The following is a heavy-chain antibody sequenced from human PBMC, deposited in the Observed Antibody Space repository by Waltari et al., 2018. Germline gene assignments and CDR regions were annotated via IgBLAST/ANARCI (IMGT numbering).Heavy chain of an antibody. D-gene: IGHD2-8*01. V-gene: IGHV3-30*02. CDR3: TKDPRTNEWWFDP. J-gene: IGHJ5*02. CDR2: IRYDGSNK. CDR1: GFPFSSSG. Sequence: QVQLVESGGGVVQPGGSLRLSCAASGFPFSSSGMHWVRQAPGKGLEWVAFIRYDGSNKYYADSVKGRFTISRDNSKNTLYLQMNSLRAEDTAVYYCTKDPRTNEWWFDPWGQGTLVTVSS.